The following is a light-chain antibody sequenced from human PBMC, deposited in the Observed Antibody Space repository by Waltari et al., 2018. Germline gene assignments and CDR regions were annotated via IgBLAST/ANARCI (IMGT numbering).Light chain of an antibody. V-gene: IGKV4-1*01. Sequence: DIVMTQSPDSLAVSLGERATISCKASQSILYNSNKKNYLAWYQQKPGQPLTFIINWASERDSGVPDRFRGRDSWTDFTLSITSLQPEDVAVYYCQQYYTIPPTFGPGTKVEIK. CDR3: QQYYTIPPT. J-gene: IGKJ3*01. CDR2: WAS. CDR1: QSILYNSNKKNY.